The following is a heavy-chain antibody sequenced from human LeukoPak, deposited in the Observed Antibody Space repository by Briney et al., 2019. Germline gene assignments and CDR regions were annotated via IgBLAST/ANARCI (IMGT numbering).Heavy chain of an antibody. D-gene: IGHD1-26*01. CDR3: ARQVELLVYFDY. V-gene: IGHV1-2*02. Sequence: ASVKVSCKASGYTFTGYYMHWVRQAPGQGLEWMGWINPNSGGTNYAQKFQGRVTMARDTSISTAYMELSRLRSDDTAVYYCARQVELLVYFDYWGQGTLVTVSS. CDR1: GYTFTGYY. J-gene: IGHJ4*02. CDR2: INPNSGGT.